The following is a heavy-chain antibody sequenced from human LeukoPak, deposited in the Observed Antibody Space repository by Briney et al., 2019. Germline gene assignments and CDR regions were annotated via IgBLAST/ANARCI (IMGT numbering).Heavy chain of an antibody. Sequence: PSETLSLTCAVSGGSISSGGYSWSWIRQPPGKGLEWIGYIYHSGSTYYNPSLKSRVTISVDRSKNQFSLKLSSVTAADTAVYYCASTGIVGATGHFDYWGQGTLVTVSS. CDR1: GGSISSGGYS. CDR3: ASTGIVGATGHFDY. D-gene: IGHD1-26*01. J-gene: IGHJ4*02. CDR2: IYHSGST. V-gene: IGHV4-30-2*01.